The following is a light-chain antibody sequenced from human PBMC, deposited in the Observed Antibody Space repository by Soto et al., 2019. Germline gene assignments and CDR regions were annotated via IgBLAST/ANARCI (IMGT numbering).Light chain of an antibody. J-gene: IGKJ1*01. Sequence: EIVLTQSPATLSLSPGERATLSCRASQSISSYLAWYQQKPGQAPRLLFYDASNRAAGIPARFSGSGSGTDFILTISSLEPEDFAVYYCLQRSNWLWTFGQGPKVEMK. CDR1: QSISSY. CDR3: LQRSNWLWT. CDR2: DAS. V-gene: IGKV3-11*01.